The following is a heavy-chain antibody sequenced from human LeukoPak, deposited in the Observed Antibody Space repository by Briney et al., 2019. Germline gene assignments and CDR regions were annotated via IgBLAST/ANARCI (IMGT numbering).Heavy chain of an antibody. CDR2: ISAYNGNT. CDR1: GYTFTSYG. D-gene: IGHD6-19*01. J-gene: IGHJ4*02. Sequence: GASVKVSCKASGYTFTSYGITWVRQASGQGLEWMGWISAYNGNTNHAQKFQDRVTMTTDTSTSTAYMELRSLRSDDTAVYYCAREGDYSSGWDRADYWGQGTLVTVS. V-gene: IGHV1-18*01. CDR3: AREGDYSSGWDRADY.